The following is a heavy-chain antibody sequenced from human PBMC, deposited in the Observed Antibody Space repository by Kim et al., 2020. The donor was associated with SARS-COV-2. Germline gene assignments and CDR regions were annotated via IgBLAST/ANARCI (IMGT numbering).Heavy chain of an antibody. Sequence: GGSLRLSCAASGFSFGSYAMGWVRQAPGKGLEWVSSISGSGVRTNYAHSVEGRFTISRDTSKNRLYLQMNSLRAEDTAVYYCAKILGSIQLWPYFDYWG. D-gene: IGHD5-18*01. CDR2: ISGSGVRT. CDR3: AKILGSIQLWPYFDY. CDR1: GFSFGSYA. J-gene: IGHJ4*01. V-gene: IGHV3-23*01.